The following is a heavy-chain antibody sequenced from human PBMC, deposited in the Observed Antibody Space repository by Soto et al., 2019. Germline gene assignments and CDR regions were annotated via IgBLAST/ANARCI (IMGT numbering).Heavy chain of an antibody. V-gene: IGHV1-69*01. Sequence: QVQLVQSGAEVKKPGSSVKVSCKASGGTFNSYAISWVRQAPGQGLEWMGGIIPISGTANYAQKFQGRVTITADESTSTAYMELSSLRSEDTAVYYCARSQGSSTSLEIYYYYYYGMDVCGQGTTVTVSS. J-gene: IGHJ6*02. CDR3: ARSQGSSTSLEIYYYYYYGMDV. CDR1: GGTFNSYA. CDR2: IIPISGTA. D-gene: IGHD2-2*01.